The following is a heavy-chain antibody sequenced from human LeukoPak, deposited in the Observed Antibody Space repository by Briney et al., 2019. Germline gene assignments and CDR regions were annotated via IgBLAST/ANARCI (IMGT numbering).Heavy chain of an antibody. D-gene: IGHD1-26*01. CDR1: GGSISSGSYY. J-gene: IGHJ4*02. V-gene: IGHV4-61*02. CDR3: ARSSPVGATFNFDY. Sequence: SETLSLTCTVSGGSISSGSYYWSWIRQPAGKGLEWIGRIYTSGSTNYNPSLKSRVTISVDTSKNQFSLRLSSVTAADTAVYYCARSSPVGATFNFDYWGQGTLVTVSS. CDR2: IYTSGST.